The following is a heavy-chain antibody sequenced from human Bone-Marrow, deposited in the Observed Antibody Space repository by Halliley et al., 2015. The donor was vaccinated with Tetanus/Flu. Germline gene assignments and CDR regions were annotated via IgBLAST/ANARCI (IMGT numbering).Heavy chain of an antibody. CDR2: INPKNGGT. D-gene: IGHD2-8*01. J-gene: IGHJ1*01. V-gene: IGHV1-2*04. Sequence: QLVQSGAEVKKPGASVKVSCKASGYTFTGYYLHWVRQAPGQGLEWMGWINPKNGGTNYGQKYQDWVTMTRDTSITTVYMEVSRLRSDDTAVYYCARGNNVHSWHFQHWGQGTLVTVSS. CDR1: GYTFTGYY. CDR3: ARGNNVHSWHFQH.